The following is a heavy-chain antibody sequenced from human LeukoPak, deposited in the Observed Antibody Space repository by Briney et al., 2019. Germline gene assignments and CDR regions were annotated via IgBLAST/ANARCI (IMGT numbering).Heavy chain of an antibody. J-gene: IGHJ5*02. D-gene: IGHD3-16*02. CDR3: ARVGMITFGGVIEKYNWFDP. V-gene: IGHV4-59*11. CDR2: IYYSGST. Sequence: TSETLSLTCTVSGGSISSHYWSWIRHPPGKGLEWIGYIYYSGSTNYNPSLKSRVTISVDTSKNQFSLKLSSVTAADTAVYYCARVGMITFGGVIEKYNWFDPWGQGTLVTVSS. CDR1: GGSISSHY.